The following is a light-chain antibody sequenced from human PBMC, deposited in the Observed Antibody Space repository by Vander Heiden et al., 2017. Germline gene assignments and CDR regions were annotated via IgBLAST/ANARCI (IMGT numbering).Light chain of an antibody. V-gene: IGKV2-28*01. CDR2: LGS. Sequence: DSVCTLCPLCMPVTPGGPASISSRSSPSLLHSNGYNYLDWYLQKPGQSPHFLINLGSNPSSGVDYRFSRGGSGTKFNLINSRVDDDDVTVYCCKQSRQIPCTFGQGTKVDIK. CDR3: KQSRQIPCT. CDR1: PSLLHSNGYNY. J-gene: IGKJ3*01.